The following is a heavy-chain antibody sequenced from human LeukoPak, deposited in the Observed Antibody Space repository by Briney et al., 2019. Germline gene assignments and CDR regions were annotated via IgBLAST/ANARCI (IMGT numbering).Heavy chain of an antibody. CDR3: ARGYSSGWPDF. J-gene: IGHJ4*02. D-gene: IGHD6-25*01. CDR1: GFTVSTSY. V-gene: IGHV3-53*01. Sequence: PGGSLRLSCAASGFTVSTSYMNWVRQAPGKGLEWVSVIYGGGSTYYADSVRGRFTISRDNSKNTLYLQMNSLRAEDTAGDFCARGYSSGWPDFWGKGTLVTVSS. CDR2: IYGGGST.